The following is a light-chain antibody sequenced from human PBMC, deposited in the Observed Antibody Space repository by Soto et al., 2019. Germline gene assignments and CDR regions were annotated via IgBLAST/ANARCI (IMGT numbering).Light chain of an antibody. CDR1: QSISSW. J-gene: IGKJ5*01. Sequence: DIQMTQSPSTLSASVGDRVTITCRASQSISSWLAWYQQKPGKAPKLLIYDASSLESGVPSRFSGSGSGTEFTLTISSLQPDDVATYYCQQYNSYSTTFGRGTRLEIK. CDR2: DAS. CDR3: QQYNSYSTT. V-gene: IGKV1-5*01.